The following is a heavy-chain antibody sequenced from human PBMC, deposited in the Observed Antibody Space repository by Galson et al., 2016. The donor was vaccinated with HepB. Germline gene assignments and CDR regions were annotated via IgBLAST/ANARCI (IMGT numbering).Heavy chain of an antibody. D-gene: IGHD3-16*01. Sequence: SETLSLTCIVSGGSISSYYWTWIRQPPGKGLEWIGYISYSGRNNYNPSLKSRVTISVDTSKNQLSLKLSSVTAADTAVYYCATIGGAWTLEYWGPGTLVSVSS. CDR2: ISYSGRN. CDR3: ATIGGAWTLEY. J-gene: IGHJ4*02. CDR1: GGSISSYY. V-gene: IGHV4-59*08.